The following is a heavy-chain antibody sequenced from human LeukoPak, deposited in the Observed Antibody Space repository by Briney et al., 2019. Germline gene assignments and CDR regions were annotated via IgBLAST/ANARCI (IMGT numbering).Heavy chain of an antibody. Sequence: GGSLRLSCAASGFTFSSYAMHWVRQAPGKGLEWVAVISYDGSNKYYADSVKGRFTISRDNSKNTLYLQMNSLRAEDTAVYYCARDYFFHTYFDYWGQGTLVTVSS. J-gene: IGHJ4*02. CDR2: ISYDGSNK. D-gene: IGHD3-3*01. CDR3: ARDYFFHTYFDY. V-gene: IGHV3-30*04. CDR1: GFTFSSYA.